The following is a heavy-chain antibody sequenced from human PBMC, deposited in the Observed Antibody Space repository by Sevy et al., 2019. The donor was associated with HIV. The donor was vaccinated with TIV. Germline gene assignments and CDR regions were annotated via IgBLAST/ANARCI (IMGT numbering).Heavy chain of an antibody. J-gene: IGHJ5*02. V-gene: IGHV3-74*01. Sequence: GGSLRLSCAASGFSISSYFMHWVRQAPGEGLVWVSRINSDGSTTNYADSVEGRFIVSRDNAKKTLYLELHSLRFEDTATYYYASDTLGYGGNPNLDLDLWGQGTLVTVSS. D-gene: IGHD4-17*01. CDR2: INSDGSTT. CDR3: ASDTLGYGGNPNLDLDL. CDR1: GFSISSYF.